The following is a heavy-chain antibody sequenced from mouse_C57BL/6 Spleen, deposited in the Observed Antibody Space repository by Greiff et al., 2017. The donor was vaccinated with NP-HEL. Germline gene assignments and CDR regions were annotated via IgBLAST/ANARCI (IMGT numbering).Heavy chain of an antibody. CDR3: ARPGQLGSFDY. J-gene: IGHJ2*01. D-gene: IGHD4-1*02. Sequence: EVHLVESGGDLVKPGGSLKLSCAASGFTFSSYGMSWVRQTPDKRLEWVATISSGCSYTYYTDSLQGRSTISRDNAKNTMYLQMSSLKSEDTAMYYCARPGQLGSFDYWGQGTTLTVSS. CDR1: GFTFSSYG. CDR2: ISSGCSYT. V-gene: IGHV5-6*01.